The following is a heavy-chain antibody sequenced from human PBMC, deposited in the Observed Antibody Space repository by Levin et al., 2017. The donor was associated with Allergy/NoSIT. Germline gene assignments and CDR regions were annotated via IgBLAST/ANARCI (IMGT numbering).Heavy chain of an antibody. CDR1: GFTFSSYG. Sequence: PGGSLRLSCAASGFTFSSYGMHWVRQAPGKGLEWVAVIWYDGSNKYYADSVKGRFTISRDNSKNTLYLQMNSLRAEDTAVYYCARELMHDSSGSDYWGQGTLVTVS. CDR2: IWYDGSNK. D-gene: IGHD3-22*01. V-gene: IGHV3-33*01. CDR3: ARELMHDSSGSDY. J-gene: IGHJ4*02.